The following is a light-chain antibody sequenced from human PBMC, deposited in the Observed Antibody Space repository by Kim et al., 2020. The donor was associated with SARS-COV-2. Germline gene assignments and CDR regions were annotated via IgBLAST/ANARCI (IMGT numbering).Light chain of an antibody. V-gene: IGLV3-21*03. CDR2: ANS. CDR1: NFGSNR. Sequence: PEKTAKFTCTRSNFGSNRVRWCQQRSGQAPVLVVYANSDRPSGIAERFSGSNTESTATLTISRVEVGDEDDYYCQVWDTTSDHVVFGGGTQLTVL. J-gene: IGLJ2*01. CDR3: QVWDTTSDHVV.